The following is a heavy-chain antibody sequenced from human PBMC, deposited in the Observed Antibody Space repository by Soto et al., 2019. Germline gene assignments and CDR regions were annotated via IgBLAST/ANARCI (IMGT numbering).Heavy chain of an antibody. Sequence: GSGPTLVNPTQTLTLTCTFSGFSLSTSGMCVSWIRQPPGKALEWLALIDWDDDKYYSTSLKTRLTISKDTTKNQVVLTMTNVDPVDTAMYYCARIPTVRGLRYYYYGMDVWGQGTTVTVSS. V-gene: IGHV2-70*01. CDR3: ARIPTVRGLRYYYYGMDV. D-gene: IGHD3-10*01. J-gene: IGHJ6*02. CDR2: IDWDDDK. CDR1: GFSLSTSGMC.